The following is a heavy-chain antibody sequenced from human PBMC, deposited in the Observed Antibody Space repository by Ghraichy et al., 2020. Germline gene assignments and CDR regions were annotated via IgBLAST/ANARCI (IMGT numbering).Heavy chain of an antibody. Sequence: LSLTCAASGFTFSAYWMSWVRQAPGKGLEWVASIKEDGSKQYYVDSVKGRFTISRDNAKNSLSLQMNSLRAEDTAVYYCARDPPRRYDYWGQGTLVTVSS. CDR3: ARDPPRRYDY. CDR1: GFTFSAYW. J-gene: IGHJ4*02. V-gene: IGHV3-7*01. CDR2: IKEDGSKQ.